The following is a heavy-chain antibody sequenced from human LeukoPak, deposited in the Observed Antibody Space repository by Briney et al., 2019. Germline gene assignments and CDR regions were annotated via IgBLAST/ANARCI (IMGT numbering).Heavy chain of an antibody. V-gene: IGHV4-61*02. CDR1: GDSISSGDYY. Sequence: PSQTLSLTCTVSGDSISSGDYYWSWIRQPAGKGLEWIGRISSSGSSNYNPSLKSRVTMSVDTSKNQFSLKLSSVTAADTAVYYCARVVVVTAAREAYYYYYYMDVWGKGTTVTISS. J-gene: IGHJ6*03. CDR3: ARVVVVTAAREAYYYYYYMDV. CDR2: ISSSGSS. D-gene: IGHD2-21*02.